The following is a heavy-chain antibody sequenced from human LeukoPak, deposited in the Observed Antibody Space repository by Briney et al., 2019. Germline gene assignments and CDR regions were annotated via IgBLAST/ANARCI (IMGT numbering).Heavy chain of an antibody. CDR3: ATSPWIAVSGTGAFDF. V-gene: IGHV4-59*08. Sequence: SETLSLTCTVSGGSISSYYWSWIRQPPGKGLEWIGYIYYSGSTNYNPSLKSRVTISVDTSKNQFSLNLRSVTAADTAVYYCATSPWIAVSGTGAFDFWGQGTMVTVSS. J-gene: IGHJ3*01. CDR1: GGSISSYY. D-gene: IGHD6-19*01. CDR2: IYYSGST.